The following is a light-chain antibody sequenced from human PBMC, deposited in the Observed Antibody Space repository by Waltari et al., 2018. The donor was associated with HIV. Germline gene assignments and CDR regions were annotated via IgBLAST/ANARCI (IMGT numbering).Light chain of an antibody. Sequence: QSALTQEPSMSGTVGQKGTLSCTVNSDNIVSYAVAWHQQISHGPTNTVIFGSSLPSGIPDRCSGSQCATTASVTISGLQPEDEADDYCSTGDQSLGIWVFGGGTKLTVL. CDR2: GS. CDR3: STGDQSLGIWV. CDR1: SDNIVSYA. V-gene: IGLV1-36*01. J-gene: IGLJ3*02.